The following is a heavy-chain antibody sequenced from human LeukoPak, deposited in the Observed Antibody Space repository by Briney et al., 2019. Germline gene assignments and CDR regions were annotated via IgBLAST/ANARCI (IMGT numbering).Heavy chain of an antibody. V-gene: IGHV3-48*02. CDR2: ISSSSSTI. CDR1: GFTFSSYR. CDR3: ARVVTTWDYFDY. Sequence: GGSLRLSCAASGFTFSSYRMNWVRKAPGKGLEGVSYISSSSSTIYYADSVKGRFTISRDNAKNSLYLQMNSLRDEDTAVYYCARVVTTWDYFDYWGQGTLVTVSS. J-gene: IGHJ4*02. D-gene: IGHD4-11*01.